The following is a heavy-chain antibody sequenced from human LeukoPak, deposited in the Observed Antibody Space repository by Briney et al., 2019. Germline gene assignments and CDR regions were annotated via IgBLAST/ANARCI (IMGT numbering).Heavy chain of an antibody. J-gene: IGHJ3*02. CDR3: ARVNSGGYYKHTFDI. CDR1: GFTFSSYG. V-gene: IGHV3-30*02. D-gene: IGHD3-22*01. CDR2: IRYDGSNK. Sequence: GGSLRLSCAASGFTFSSYGMHWVRQAPGKGLEWVAFIRYDGSNKYYADSVKGRFTISRDNSKNTLYLQMNSLRAEDTAVYYCARVNSGGYYKHTFDIWGQGTMVTVSS.